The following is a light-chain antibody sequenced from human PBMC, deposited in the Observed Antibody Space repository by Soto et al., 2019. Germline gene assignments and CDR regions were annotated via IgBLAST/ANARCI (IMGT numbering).Light chain of an antibody. CDR1: SSDLGGYNY. CDR3: SSYTTPSTLV. CDR2: DVS. Sequence: QSALTQPASVSGSPGQAITFSCTGTSSDLGGYNYVSWYQQHPGKAPKLVIYDVSNRPSGVSNRFSGSKSRNTASLTISGLQADDEADYYCSSYTTPSTLVFGGATKLTVL. J-gene: IGLJ2*01. V-gene: IGLV2-14*01.